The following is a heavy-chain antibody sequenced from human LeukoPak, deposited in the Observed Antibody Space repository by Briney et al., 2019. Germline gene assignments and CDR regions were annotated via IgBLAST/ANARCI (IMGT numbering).Heavy chain of an antibody. V-gene: IGHV4-59*12. Sequence: SETLSLTCTVSGGAISSYYWSWIRQPPGKGLEWIGYIYYSGSTNYNPSLKSRVTISVDTSKNQFSLKLTSVAAADTAVYYCAREYASGWNHLDFWGQGTLVTVSS. CDR2: IYYSGST. CDR3: AREYASGWNHLDF. D-gene: IGHD6-19*01. CDR1: GGAISSYY. J-gene: IGHJ4*02.